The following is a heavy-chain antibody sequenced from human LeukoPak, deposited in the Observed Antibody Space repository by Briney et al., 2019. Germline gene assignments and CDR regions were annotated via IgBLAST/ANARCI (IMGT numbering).Heavy chain of an antibody. V-gene: IGHV3-30*03. D-gene: IGHD6-19*01. Sequence: GSLRLSCAASGFTFSSYSMNWVRKAPGKGLDWVAVIVEDGTNQYYADSVKGRFTISRDNSKNTLFLQMNSLRSEDTAMYYCARVQGGGYRTADYWGQGTLVTVSS. J-gene: IGHJ4*02. CDR2: IVEDGTNQ. CDR3: ARVQGGGYRTADY. CDR1: GFTFSSYS.